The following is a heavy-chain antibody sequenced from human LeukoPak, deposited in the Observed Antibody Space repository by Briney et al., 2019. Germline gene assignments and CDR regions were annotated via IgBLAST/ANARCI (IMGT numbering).Heavy chain of an antibody. CDR2: ISGSGST. J-gene: IGHJ4*02. Sequence: PGGSLRLSCAASGFTFSSYAMSWVRQTPGKGLEWVSAISGSGSTYYADSVKGRFTTSRDNSKNTLYLQMNSLRAEDTALYYCVKGKRGSSGDFDYWGQGTLVTVSS. V-gene: IGHV3-23*01. D-gene: IGHD6-19*01. CDR1: GFTFSSYA. CDR3: VKGKRGSSGDFDY.